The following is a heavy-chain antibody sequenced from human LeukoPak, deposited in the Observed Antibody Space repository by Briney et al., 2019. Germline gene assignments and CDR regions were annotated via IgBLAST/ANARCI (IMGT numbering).Heavy chain of an antibody. D-gene: IGHD2-8*01. CDR2: INHSGST. V-gene: IGHV4-34*01. J-gene: IGHJ4*02. CDR3: ARRSGMLAYYFDY. Sequence: PSETRSLTGAVYGGSFSGYYWSWIRQPPGKGLEWIGEINHSGSTNYNPSLKSRVTISVDTSKNQFSLKLSSVTAADTAVYYCARRSGMLAYYFDYWGQGTLVTVSS. CDR1: GGSFSGYY.